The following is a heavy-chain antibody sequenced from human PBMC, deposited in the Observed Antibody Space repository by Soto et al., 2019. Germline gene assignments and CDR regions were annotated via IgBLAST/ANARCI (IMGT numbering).Heavy chain of an antibody. CDR3: ARPTRDIVVVPAAPADY. V-gene: IGHV3-21*01. CDR1: GFTFSSYS. D-gene: IGHD2-2*01. J-gene: IGHJ4*01. Sequence: GGSLRLSCAASGFTFSSYSMNWVRQAPGKGLEWVSSISSSSSYIYYADSVKGRFTISRDNAKNSLYLQMNSLRAEDTAVYYCARPTRDIVVVPAAPADYWGHGTLVTVSS. CDR2: ISSSSSYI.